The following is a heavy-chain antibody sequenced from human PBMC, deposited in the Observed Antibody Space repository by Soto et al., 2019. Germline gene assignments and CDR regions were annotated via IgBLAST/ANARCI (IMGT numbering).Heavy chain of an antibody. CDR1: GYTFTSYG. V-gene: IGHV1-18*01. CDR2: ISAYNGNT. CDR3: ASPAGTSSGYYYGMDV. D-gene: IGHD6-13*01. J-gene: IGHJ6*02. Sequence: ASVKVSCKASGYTFTSYGISWVRQAPGQGLEWMGWISAYNGNTNYAQKLQGRVTMTTDTSTSTAYMELSSLRSEDTAVYYCASPAGTSSGYYYGMDVWGQGTTVTVSS.